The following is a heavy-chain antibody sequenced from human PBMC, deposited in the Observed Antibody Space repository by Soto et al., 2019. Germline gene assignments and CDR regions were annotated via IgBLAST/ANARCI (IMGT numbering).Heavy chain of an antibody. D-gene: IGHD6-25*01. V-gene: IGHV4-31*03. J-gene: IGHJ5*02. Sequence: QVQLQESGPGLVKPSQTLSLTCTVSGGSISSGGYYWSWIGQHPGKGLEWIGYIYHSGSTYYNPSLKSRVTISVDTSKNQFSLKLSSVTVADTAVYYCAREAAGILNWFDPWGQGTLVTVSS. CDR2: IYHSGST. CDR3: AREAAGILNWFDP. CDR1: GGSISSGGYY.